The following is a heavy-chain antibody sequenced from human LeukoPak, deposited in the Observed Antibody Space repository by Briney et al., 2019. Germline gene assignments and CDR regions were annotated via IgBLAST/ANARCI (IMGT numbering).Heavy chain of an antibody. D-gene: IGHD6-13*01. CDR3: ARGPLIAAAGTW. CDR2: IYSGGTT. CDR1: GFTVSSNY. J-gene: IGHJ4*02. Sequence: GGSLRLSCAASGFTVSSNYMSWVRQAPGKGLEWVSVIYSGGTTNYADSVKGRFTISRDNSKNSLFLQMNSLRAEDTAVYYCARGPLIAAAGTWWGQGTLVTVSS. V-gene: IGHV3-53*01.